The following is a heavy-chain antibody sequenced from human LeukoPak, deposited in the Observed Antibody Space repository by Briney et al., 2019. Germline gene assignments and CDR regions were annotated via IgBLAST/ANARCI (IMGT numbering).Heavy chain of an antibody. J-gene: IGHJ4*02. Sequence: GGSLRLSCAASGFTFSSYGMHWVRQAPGKGLEWVAFIRYDGSKQYYADSVRGRFTISRDNSKNTLFLQMNSLRGEDTAAYYCAKDRRSSGWNAAPGYWGQGTLVTVSS. CDR3: AKDRRSSGWNAAPGY. CDR2: IRYDGSKQ. V-gene: IGHV3-30*02. D-gene: IGHD6-19*01. CDR1: GFTFSSYG.